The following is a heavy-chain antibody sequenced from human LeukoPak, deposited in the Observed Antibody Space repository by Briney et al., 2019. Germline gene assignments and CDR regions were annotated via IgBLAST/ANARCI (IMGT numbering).Heavy chain of an antibody. CDR3: ARVLRSSGSPDY. CDR1: GGFISSADYY. Sequence: SETLSLTCTVSGGFISSADYYWSWIRQHPGKGLEWIGYIYYSGSTYYNPSLKSRVTISVDTSKNQFSLKLSSVTAADTAVYYCARVLRSSGSPDYWGQGTLVTVSS. CDR2: IYYSGST. J-gene: IGHJ4*02. D-gene: IGHD3-22*01. V-gene: IGHV4-31*03.